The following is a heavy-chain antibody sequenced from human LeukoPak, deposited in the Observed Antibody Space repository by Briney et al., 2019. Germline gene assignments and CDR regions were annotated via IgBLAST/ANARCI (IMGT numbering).Heavy chain of an antibody. CDR1: GFTFDDYG. Sequence: SGGSLRLSCTASGFTFDDYGMSWVRQAPGKGLEWVSGINWNGGSTGYADSVKGRFTISRDNAKNSLYLQMNSLRAEDTALYYCARWYYYDSSGLDIWGQGTMVTVSS. CDR3: ARWYYYDSSGLDI. D-gene: IGHD3-22*01. V-gene: IGHV3-20*04. J-gene: IGHJ3*02. CDR2: INWNGGST.